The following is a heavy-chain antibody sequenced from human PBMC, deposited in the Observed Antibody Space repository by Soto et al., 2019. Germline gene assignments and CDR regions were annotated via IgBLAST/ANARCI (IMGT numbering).Heavy chain of an antibody. CDR2: ISSDGSRT. CDR3: ARDLGDSGRPSYLDY. J-gene: IGHJ4*02. V-gene: IGHV3-74*01. CDR1: GFTFSGYW. Sequence: EVQLVESGGGLLQPGGSLRLSCAASGFTFSGYWMHWVRQAPGKGLVWVSRISSDGSRTTYADSVKGRFTISRDNAKNTLFLQMNNLRADDTAVYYCARDLGDSGRPSYLDYWGQGTLVTVSS. D-gene: IGHD6-19*01.